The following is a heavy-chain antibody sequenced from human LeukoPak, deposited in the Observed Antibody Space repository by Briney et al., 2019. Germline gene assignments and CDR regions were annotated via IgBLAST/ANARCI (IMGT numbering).Heavy chain of an antibody. Sequence: ASVRVSCKASGYKFTDDYMHWVRQAPGQGLEFMGWINPDSGFTNYAQKFKGRVTMTRDTSISTAYLEVRSLTSDDTAVYYCAPTAEAYTSWWKVWGQGTLVTVSS. CDR3: APTAEAYTSWWKV. V-gene: IGHV1-2*02. D-gene: IGHD3-16*01. J-gene: IGHJ4*02. CDR1: GYKFTDDY. CDR2: INPDSGFT.